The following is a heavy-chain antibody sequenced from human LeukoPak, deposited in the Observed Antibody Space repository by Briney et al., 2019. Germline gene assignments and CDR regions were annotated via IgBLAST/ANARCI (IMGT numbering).Heavy chain of an antibody. V-gene: IGHV3-9*01. D-gene: IGHD6-19*01. Sequence: GGSLRLSCAASGFTFDDYAMHWVRQAPGKGLEWVSGISWNSGSIGYADSVKGRFTISRDNAKNSLYLQTNSLRAEDTALYYCATGRSGYSSGWYKGGYFDYWGQGTLVTVSS. CDR3: ATGRSGYSSGWYKGGYFDY. CDR1: GFTFDDYA. J-gene: IGHJ4*02. CDR2: ISWNSGSI.